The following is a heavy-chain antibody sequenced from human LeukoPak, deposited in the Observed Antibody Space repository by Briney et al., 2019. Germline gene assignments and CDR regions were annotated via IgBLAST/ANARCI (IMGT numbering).Heavy chain of an antibody. J-gene: IGHJ4*02. CDR3: ARGDGYNYFIH. D-gene: IGHD5-24*01. CDR1: GFTFSSYS. V-gene: IGHV3-53*01. Sequence: GGSLRLSCAASGFTFSSYSMNWVRQAPGKGLEWVSVMYPGDNTYYADSVRGRFTISRDNSKNTVYVQMNSLRVEDTAVYYCARGDGYNYFIHWGQGTLVTVSS. CDR2: MYPGDNT.